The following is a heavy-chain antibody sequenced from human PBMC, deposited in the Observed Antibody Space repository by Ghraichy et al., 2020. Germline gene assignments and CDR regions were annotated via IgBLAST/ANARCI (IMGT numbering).Heavy chain of an antibody. V-gene: IGHV1-18*01. CDR2: ISAYNGNT. CDR3: ARVGSADDYYDSSGYYSRFDY. CDR1: GYTFTSYG. Sequence: ASVTVSCKASGYTFTSYGISWVRQAPGQGLEWMGWISAYNGNTNYEQKLQGRVTMTTDTSTSTAYMELRSLRSDDTAVYYCARVGSADDYYDSSGYYSRFDYWGQGTLVTVSS. D-gene: IGHD3-22*01. J-gene: IGHJ4*02.